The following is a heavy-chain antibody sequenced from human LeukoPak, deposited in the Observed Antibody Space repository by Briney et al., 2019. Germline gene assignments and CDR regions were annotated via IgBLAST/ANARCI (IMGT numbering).Heavy chain of an antibody. Sequence: WASVKVSCKASGGTFSSYAISWVRQAPGQGLEWMGRIIPILGIANYAQKFQGRVTMTRDTSTSTVYMELSSLRSEDTAVYYCAKIKGNDAFDIWGQGTMVTVSS. CDR3: AKIKGNDAFDI. CDR1: GGTFSSYA. V-gene: IGHV1-69*04. J-gene: IGHJ3*02. CDR2: IIPILGIA.